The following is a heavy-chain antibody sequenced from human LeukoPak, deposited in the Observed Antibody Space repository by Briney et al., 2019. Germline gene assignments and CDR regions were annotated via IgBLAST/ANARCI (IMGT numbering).Heavy chain of an antibody. CDR1: GFTFSSYA. CDR2: IPYDGSNK. CDR3: ARGSLWELLRFDY. V-gene: IGHV3-30*04. D-gene: IGHD1-26*01. Sequence: GGSLRLSCAASGFTFSSYAMHWVRQAPGKGLEWVAVIPYDGSNKYYADSVKGRFTISRDNSKNTLYLQMNSLRAEDTAVYYCARGSLWELLRFDYWGQGTLVTVSS. J-gene: IGHJ4*02.